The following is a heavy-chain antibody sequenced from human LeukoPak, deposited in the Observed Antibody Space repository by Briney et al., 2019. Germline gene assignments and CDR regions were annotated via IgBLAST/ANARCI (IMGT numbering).Heavy chain of an antibody. D-gene: IGHD5-18*01. CDR1: GGTFSSYA. V-gene: IGHV1-69*13. Sequence: ASVKVSCKASGGTFSSYAISWVRQAPGQGLEWMGGIIPIFGTANYAQKFQGRVTITADESTSTAYMELSSLISEDTAVYYCARGTAMVTTYYYYYMDVWGKGTTVTISS. CDR2: IIPIFGTA. J-gene: IGHJ6*03. CDR3: ARGTAMVTTYYYYYMDV.